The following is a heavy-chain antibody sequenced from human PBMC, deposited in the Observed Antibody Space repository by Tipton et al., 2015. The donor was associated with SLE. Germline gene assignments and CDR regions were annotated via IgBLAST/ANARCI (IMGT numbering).Heavy chain of an antibody. CDR3: ARDGSQWLAAYFHH. V-gene: IGHV4-34*01. J-gene: IGHJ1*01. CDR2: IYHTGST. D-gene: IGHD6-19*01. CDR1: GGSFSGYY. Sequence: LRLSCAVYGGSFSGYYWSWIRQPPGKGLEWVGSIYHTGSTYYNPSLKSRVTISVDTSKNQFSLKLSSVTAADTAVYYCARDGSQWLAAYFHHWGQGTLVTVSS.